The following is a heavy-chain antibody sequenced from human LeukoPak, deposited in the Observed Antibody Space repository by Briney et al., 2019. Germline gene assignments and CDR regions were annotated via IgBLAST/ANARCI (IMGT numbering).Heavy chain of an antibody. V-gene: IGHV3-9*03. CDR3: AKDLRGYSYAIDY. CDR1: GFTFDDYA. CDR2: INWNSGSV. J-gene: IGHJ4*02. Sequence: QSGGSLRLSCAASGFTFDDYAMHWVRQAPGKGLEWVSGINWNSGSVDYADSVKGRFTISRDNAKNSLYLQMNSLRAEDMALYYCAKDLRGYSYAIDYWGQGTLVTVSS. D-gene: IGHD5-18*01.